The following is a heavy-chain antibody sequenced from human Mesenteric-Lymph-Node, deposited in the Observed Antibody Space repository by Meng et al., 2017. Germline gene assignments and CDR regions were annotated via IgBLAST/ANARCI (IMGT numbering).Heavy chain of an antibody. CDR3: ARGGGCSSSSCDLDY. Sequence: VELQESGTGLVKPSQTLSLTCTVSGGSISSGGFYWSWIRQHPGKGLEWIGYIYYSGSTYYNPSLKSRVTISVDKSKNQFSLKLSSVTAADTAMYYCARGGGCSSSSCDLDYWGQGVLVTVSS. D-gene: IGHD2-2*01. V-gene: IGHV4-31*03. CDR2: IYYSGST. J-gene: IGHJ4*02. CDR1: GGSISSGGFY.